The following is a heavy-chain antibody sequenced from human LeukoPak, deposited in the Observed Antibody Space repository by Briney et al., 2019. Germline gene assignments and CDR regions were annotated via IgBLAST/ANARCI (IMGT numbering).Heavy chain of an antibody. J-gene: IGHJ4*02. D-gene: IGHD6-25*01. CDR1: GYTFTDYH. CDR2: INPNSGDR. CDR3: ARTTSFTASGYDY. Sequence: GASVKVSCMASGYTFTDYHINWVRQATGQGLEWMGWINPNSGDRGYAQKFQGRVTITRDTSITTAYMDLSSLRSEDTAVYFCARTTSFTASGYDYWGQGTLVTVSS. V-gene: IGHV1-8*03.